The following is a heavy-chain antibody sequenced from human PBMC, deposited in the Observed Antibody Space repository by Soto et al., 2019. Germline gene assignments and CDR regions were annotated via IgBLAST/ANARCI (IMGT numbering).Heavy chain of an antibody. V-gene: IGHV3-9*01. D-gene: IGHD3-16*02. J-gene: IGHJ4*02. CDR3: AIDISPLWGSYRSPRLIDY. Sequence: EVQLVESGGGLVQPGRSLSLSCAASGFTFDDYAMHWVRQAPGKGLEWVSGISWNSGSIGYADSVKGRFTISRDNAKNSLYLQRNSLRADDTALYYCAIDISPLWGSYRSPRLIDYWGQGTLVTVSS. CDR2: ISWNSGSI. CDR1: GFTFDDYA.